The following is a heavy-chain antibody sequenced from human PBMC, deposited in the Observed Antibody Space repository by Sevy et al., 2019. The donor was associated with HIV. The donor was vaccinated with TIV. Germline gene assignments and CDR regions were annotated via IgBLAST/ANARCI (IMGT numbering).Heavy chain of an antibody. D-gene: IGHD2-8*02. CDR2: IKSTPDGGTT. CDR3: STDPIIVLLVTDGMDV. CDR1: GFTVSSNY. Sequence: GGSLRLSCAASGFTVSSNYMSWVRQAPGKGLEWVGRIKSTPDGGTTDYAAPVKGRFTMSRDDSKNTLYLQMNSLKTEDTAVYYCSTDPIIVLLVTDGMDVWGQGTTVTVSS. V-gene: IGHV3-15*01. J-gene: IGHJ6*02.